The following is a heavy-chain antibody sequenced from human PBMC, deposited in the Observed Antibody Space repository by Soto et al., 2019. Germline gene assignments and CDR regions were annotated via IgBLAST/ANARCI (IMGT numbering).Heavy chain of an antibody. V-gene: IGHV4-34*01. CDR1: GGSFSGYY. CDR3: ARGIKVLRFLEWLPNYGMDV. J-gene: IGHJ6*02. Sequence: PSETLSLTCAVYGGSFSGYYWSWIRQPPGEGLEWIGEINHSGSTNYNPSLKSRVTISVDTSKNQFSLKLSSVTAADTAVYYCARGIKVLRFLEWLPNYGMDVWGQGTTVTVSS. CDR2: INHSGST. D-gene: IGHD3-3*01.